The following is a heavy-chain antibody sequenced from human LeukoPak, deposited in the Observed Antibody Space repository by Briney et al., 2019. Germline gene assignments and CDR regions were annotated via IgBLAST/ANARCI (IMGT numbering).Heavy chain of an antibody. CDR2: IRSTTTDT. CDR3: ARDDTYSFDY. J-gene: IGHJ4*02. CDR1: GFTFSSYT. Sequence: GGSLRLSCAASGFTFSSYTMNWVRQAPGKGLEWVSNIRSTTTDTYYADSVKGRFTTSRDNAKNSLYLQMNSLRAEDTAVYYCARDDTYSFDYWGQGTLVTVSS. V-gene: IGHV3-48*01. D-gene: IGHD2-21*01.